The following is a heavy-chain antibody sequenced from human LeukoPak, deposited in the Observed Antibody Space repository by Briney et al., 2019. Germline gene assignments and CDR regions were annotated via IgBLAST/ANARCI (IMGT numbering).Heavy chain of an antibody. CDR1: GGSISSSSYY. J-gene: IGHJ4*02. CDR2: IYYSGST. V-gene: IGHV4-39*07. CDR3: ARDGPPTSGSFDY. D-gene: IGHD3-10*01. Sequence: SETLSLTCTVSGGSISSSSYYWGWIRQPPGKGLEWIGSIYYSGSTYYNPSLKSRVTISVDTSKNQFSLKLSSVTAADTAVYYCARDGPPTSGSFDYWGQGTLVTVSS.